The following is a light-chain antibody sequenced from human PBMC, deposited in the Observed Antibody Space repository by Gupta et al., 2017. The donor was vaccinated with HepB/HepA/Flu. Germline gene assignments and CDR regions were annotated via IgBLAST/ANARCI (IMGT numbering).Light chain of an antibody. V-gene: IGKV3-11*01. CDR3: HQRNKWPVT. CDR2: GAF. CDR1: ENIGTS. J-gene: IGKJ4*01. Sequence: EIVLTQSPATLSLSPGERGTLSCRASENIGTSLVWYQQKPGQAPRLIIYGAFNRATGIPARFSGSGSGTDFTLTISSLESEDFAVYYCHQRNKWPVTFGGGTRVEIK.